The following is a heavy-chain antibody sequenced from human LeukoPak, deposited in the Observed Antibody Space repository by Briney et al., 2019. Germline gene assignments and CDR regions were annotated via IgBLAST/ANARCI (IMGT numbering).Heavy chain of an antibody. CDR2: IDPSDSYT. D-gene: IGHD6-25*01. J-gene: IGHJ4*02. CDR1: GCHFTSYW. CDR3: ARHEYRAAGAGIDY. V-gene: IGHV5-10-1*01. Sequence: GESLRISCKGSGCHFTSYWISWARQMTGKGLEWMGRIDPSDSYTNYSPSFQGHVTISADKSNSTAYLQWSSLKASDTAMYYCARHEYRAAGAGIDYWGQGTLVTVSS.